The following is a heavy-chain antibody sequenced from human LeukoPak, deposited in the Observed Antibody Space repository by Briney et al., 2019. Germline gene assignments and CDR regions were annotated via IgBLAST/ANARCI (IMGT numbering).Heavy chain of an antibody. V-gene: IGHV4-30-4*01. CDR3: ARSSCSSTSCYTGN. Sequence: SQTLSLTCTVSGGSISSGDYYWSWIRQPPGKGLEWIGYIYYSGSTYYNPSLKSRVTISVDTSKNQFSLKLSSVTAADTAVYYCARSSCSSTSCYTGNWGQGTLVTVSS. J-gene: IGHJ4*02. D-gene: IGHD2-2*02. CDR1: GGSISSGDYY. CDR2: IYYSGST.